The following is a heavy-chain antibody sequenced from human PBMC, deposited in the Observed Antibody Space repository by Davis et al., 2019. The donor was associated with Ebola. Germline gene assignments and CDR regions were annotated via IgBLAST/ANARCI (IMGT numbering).Heavy chain of an antibody. J-gene: IGHJ4*02. CDR2: IIPILAIA. CDR3: ARGPSTGNSFSY. V-gene: IGHV1-69*04. D-gene: IGHD6-13*01. Sequence: SVKVSCKASGYTFTGYYMHWVRQAPGQGLEWMGRIIPILAIANYAQKFQGRVTITADKSTSTAYMELSSLRSEDTAVYYCARGPSTGNSFSYWGQGTLVTVSS. CDR1: GYTFTGYY.